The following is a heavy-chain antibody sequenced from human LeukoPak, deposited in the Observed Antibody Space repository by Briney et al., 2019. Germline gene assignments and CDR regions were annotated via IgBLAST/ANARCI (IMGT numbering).Heavy chain of an antibody. Sequence: GGSLRLSCAASGFTVSNAWMSWVRQAPGKGLEWVGRIKAKTDGGTTDYAAPVRGRFTISRDDPKNMLYLQMNTLRTEDTAVYYCARDMGYYDTWGQGTLVTVSS. D-gene: IGHD3-22*01. CDR3: ARDMGYYDT. CDR1: GFTVSNAW. J-gene: IGHJ4*02. CDR2: IKAKTDGGTT. V-gene: IGHV3-15*01.